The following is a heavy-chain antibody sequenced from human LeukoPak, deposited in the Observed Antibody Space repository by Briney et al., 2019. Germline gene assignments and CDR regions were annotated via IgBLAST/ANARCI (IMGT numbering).Heavy chain of an antibody. J-gene: IGHJ4*02. CDR2: VTGDGSGT. CDR3: TRDASGTYPLDY. D-gene: IGHD3-10*01. Sequence: GGSLRLSCAASGFTFSSYSMHRVRQAPGKGLVWVSYVTGDGSGTAYADSVKGRFTISRDNAKNTLYLQMNSLRAEDTAVYYCTRDASGTYPLDYWGQGTLVSVSS. CDR1: GFTFSSYS. V-gene: IGHV3-74*03.